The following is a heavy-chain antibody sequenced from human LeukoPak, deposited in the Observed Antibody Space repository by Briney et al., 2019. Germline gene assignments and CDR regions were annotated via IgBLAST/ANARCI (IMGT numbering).Heavy chain of an antibody. D-gene: IGHD6-13*01. CDR3: AGGGYSGCDP. V-gene: IGHV4-31*03. CDR2: IYYSGST. CDR1: GGSISSGGYY. J-gene: IGHJ5*02. Sequence: ASQTLSLTCTVSGGSISSGGYYWSWIRQHPGKGLEWIGYIYYSGSTNYNPSLKSRVTISVDTSKNQFSLKLSSVTAADTAVYYCAGGGYSGCDPWGQGTLGTVSS.